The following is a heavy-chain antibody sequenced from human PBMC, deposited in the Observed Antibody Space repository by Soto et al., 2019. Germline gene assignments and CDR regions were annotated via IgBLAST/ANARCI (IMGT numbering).Heavy chain of an antibody. D-gene: IGHD6-13*01. Sequence: SETLSLTCTVSGGSISSSSYYWGWIRQPPGKGLEWIGYIYYSGSTNYNPSLKSRVTISVDTSKNQFSLKLSSVTAADTAVYYCARDQRGYSSSWRDWFDPWGQGTLVTVSS. J-gene: IGHJ5*02. V-gene: IGHV4-61*01. CDR2: IYYSGST. CDR1: GGSISSSSYY. CDR3: ARDQRGYSSSWRDWFDP.